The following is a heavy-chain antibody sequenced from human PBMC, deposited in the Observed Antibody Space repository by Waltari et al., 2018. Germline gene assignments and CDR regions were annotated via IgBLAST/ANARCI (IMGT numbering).Heavy chain of an antibody. D-gene: IGHD6-13*01. V-gene: IGHV4-59*12. Sequence: QVQLQESGPGLVKPSETLSLTCTVSGGSISSYYWSWIRQPPGKGLEWIGYIYYSGSTNYNPSLKSRVTISVDTSKNQFSLKLSSVTAADTAVYYCARGSSSWYPKYFQHWGQGTLVTVSS. J-gene: IGHJ1*01. CDR3: ARGSSSWYPKYFQH. CDR2: IYYSGST. CDR1: GGSISSYY.